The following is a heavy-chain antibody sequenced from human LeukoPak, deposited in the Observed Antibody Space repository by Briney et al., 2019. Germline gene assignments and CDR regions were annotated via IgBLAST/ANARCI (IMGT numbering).Heavy chain of an antibody. V-gene: IGHV3-74*03. CDR1: GFTFSSYG. D-gene: IGHD2-2*01. CDR3: ARDRYCTTTRCSDY. CDR2: INTDGSST. Sequence: TGGSLRLSCAASGFTFSSYGMHWVRQAPGKGLVWVSRINTDGSSTTYADSVKGRFTISRDNAKNTLYLEMNSLRAEDTAVYYCARDRYCTTTRCSDYWGQGTLVTVSS. J-gene: IGHJ4*02.